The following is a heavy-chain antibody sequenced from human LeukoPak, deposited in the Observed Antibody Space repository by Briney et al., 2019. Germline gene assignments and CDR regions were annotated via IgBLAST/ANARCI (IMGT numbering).Heavy chain of an antibody. CDR3: ARAGAYDILTGYYI. D-gene: IGHD3-9*01. CDR1: GYTFTSYD. CDR2: MNPNSGNT. Sequence: ASVKVSCKASGYTFTSYDINWVRQATGQGLEWMGWMNPNSGNTGYAQKFQGRVTITRNTSISTAYMELSSLRSEDTAVYYCARAGAYDILTGYYIWGQGTMVTVSS. J-gene: IGHJ3*02. V-gene: IGHV1-8*03.